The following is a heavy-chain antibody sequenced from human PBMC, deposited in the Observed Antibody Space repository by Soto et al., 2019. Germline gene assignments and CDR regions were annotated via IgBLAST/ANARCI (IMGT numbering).Heavy chain of an antibody. V-gene: IGHV4-34*01. CDR1: GGSFSGYY. D-gene: IGHD3-3*01. Sequence: QVQLQQWGAGLLKPSETLPLTCAVYGGSFSGYYWSWIRQPPGKGLEWIGEIKHSGSINYNPSLKSRVTILVDTSRKQFSLKLTSVTAADTAVYYCARGGLRFLEWLSWGQGTLVTVSS. CDR3: ARGGLRFLEWLS. J-gene: IGHJ5*02. CDR2: IKHSGSI.